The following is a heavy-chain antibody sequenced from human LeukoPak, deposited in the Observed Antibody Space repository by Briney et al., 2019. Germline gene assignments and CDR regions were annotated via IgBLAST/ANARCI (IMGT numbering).Heavy chain of an antibody. J-gene: IGHJ3*02. CDR3: AADPRWSGYYLDAFDI. V-gene: IGHV1/OR15-1*04. CDR1: GYIFTDYY. D-gene: IGHD3-3*01. CDR2: INPNSGGT. Sequence: ASVKVSCKASGYIFTDYYMHWVRQAPGQELGWMGRINPNSGGTNYAQKFQERVTITRDMSTSTAYMELSSLRSEDTAVYYCAADPRWSGYYLDAFDIWGQGTMVTVSS.